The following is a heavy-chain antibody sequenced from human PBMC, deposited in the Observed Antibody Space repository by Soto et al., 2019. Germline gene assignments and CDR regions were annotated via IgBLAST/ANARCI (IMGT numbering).Heavy chain of an antibody. D-gene: IGHD3-10*01. CDR2: IYDSGST. J-gene: IGHJ4*02. CDR1: GGSITSGGYY. CDR3: ARKQAGYFYGIDY. Sequence: LSLTCTVSGGSITSGGYYWSWIRQHPGKGLEWLGYIYDSGSTFYNPSLKSRITLSVDTSKNQFSLKLSSVTVADTAVYFCARKQAGYFYGIDYWGQGTLVTVSS. V-gene: IGHV4-31*03.